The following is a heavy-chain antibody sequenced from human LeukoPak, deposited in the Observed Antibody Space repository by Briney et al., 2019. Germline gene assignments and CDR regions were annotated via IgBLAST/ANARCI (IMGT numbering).Heavy chain of an antibody. CDR3: ARAITFGGGFDY. CDR1: GLAFSSYE. V-gene: IGHV3-48*03. CDR2: ITISGNSI. J-gene: IGHJ4*02. Sequence: PGGPLRLSCAASGLAFSSYEMNWVRQAPGKGLEWVSYITISGNSIYYGDSVKGRFTISRENAKNSLYLQMNSLRAEDTAVYYCARAITFGGGFDYWGQGTLVTVSS. D-gene: IGHD3-16*01.